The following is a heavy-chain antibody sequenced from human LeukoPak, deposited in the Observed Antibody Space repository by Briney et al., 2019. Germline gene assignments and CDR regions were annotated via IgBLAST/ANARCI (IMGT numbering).Heavy chain of an antibody. D-gene: IGHD3-3*01. CDR1: GDSLNTNTW. Sequence: SKTLSLTCAVSGDSLNTNTWWSWVRQPPGKGLEWTGEIFHSGSTNYHPSLESRLTISMDKSKNSFSLRLTSVTAADTAVYYCAREIFGARAFQYWGQGILVTVSS. CDR2: IFHSGST. CDR3: AREIFGARAFQY. J-gene: IGHJ4*02. V-gene: IGHV4-4*02.